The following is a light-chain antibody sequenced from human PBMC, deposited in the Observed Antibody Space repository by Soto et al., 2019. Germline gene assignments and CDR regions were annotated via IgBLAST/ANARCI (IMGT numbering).Light chain of an antibody. V-gene: IGKV1-39*01. CDR2: AAS. CDR3: QQSYSTSWT. Sequence: MHMPQSSSSRSASVGXSVXITRXASQSISSYLNWYQQKPGKAPKLLIYAASSLQSGVPSRFSGSGSGTDFTLTISSLQPEDFATYYCQQSYSTSWTFGQGTKVDIK. CDR1: QSISSY. J-gene: IGKJ1*01.